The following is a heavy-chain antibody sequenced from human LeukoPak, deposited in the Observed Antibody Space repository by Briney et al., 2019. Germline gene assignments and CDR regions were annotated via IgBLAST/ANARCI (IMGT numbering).Heavy chain of an antibody. J-gene: IGHJ4*02. CDR3: ARVPLVGSNVEMATIGDY. D-gene: IGHD5-24*01. CDR2: IIPIFGTA. V-gene: IGHV1-69*13. Sequence: ASVKVSCKASGGTFSSYAISWVRQAPGQGLEWMGGIIPIFGTANYAQKFQGRVTITADESTSTAYMELSSLRSEDTAVYYCARVPLVGSNVEMATIGDYWGQGTLVTVSS. CDR1: GGTFSSYA.